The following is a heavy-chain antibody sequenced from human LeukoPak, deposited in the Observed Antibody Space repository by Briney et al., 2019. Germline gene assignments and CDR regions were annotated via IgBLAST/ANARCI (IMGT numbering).Heavy chain of an antibody. D-gene: IGHD1-26*01. CDR2: IYSGGST. CDR3: ARGLSGSYHYFDY. CDR1: GFTVSSNY. J-gene: IGHJ4*02. V-gene: IGHV3-53*01. Sequence: GGSLRLSCAVSGFTVSSNYMSWVRQAPGKGLEWVSVIYSGGSTYYADSVKGRFTISRDNSKNTLYLQVNSLRAEDTAVYYCARGLSGSYHYFDYWGQGALVTVSS.